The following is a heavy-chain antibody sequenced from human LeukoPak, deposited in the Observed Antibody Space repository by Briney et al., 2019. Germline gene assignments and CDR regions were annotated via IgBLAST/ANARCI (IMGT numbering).Heavy chain of an antibody. V-gene: IGHV3-48*01. Sequence: GGSLRLSCAASGFTFSSYSMNWVRQAPGKGLEWVSYISSSSSTIYYADSVKGRFTISRDNAKNSLYLQMNSLRAEDTAVYYCTRETPLKRGYDYGPLSYWGQGTLVTVSS. J-gene: IGHJ4*02. CDR3: TRETPLKRGYDYGPLSY. CDR1: GFTFSSYS. D-gene: IGHD5-18*01. CDR2: ISSSSSTI.